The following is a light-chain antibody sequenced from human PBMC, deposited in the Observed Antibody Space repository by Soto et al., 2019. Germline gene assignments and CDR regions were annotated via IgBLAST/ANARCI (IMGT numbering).Light chain of an antibody. V-gene: IGKV1-39*01. CDR3: QQSYTVPPT. CDR1: QSISGY. CDR2: AAS. J-gene: IGKJ4*01. Sequence: DIQMTQSPSSLSASVGDRVTITCRASQSISGYLNWYQQKPGEAPQLLIFAASSLQGGVPSRFRGGGSGTDFTLTISSLQPEDFATYYCQQSYTVPPTFGGGTTVEIK.